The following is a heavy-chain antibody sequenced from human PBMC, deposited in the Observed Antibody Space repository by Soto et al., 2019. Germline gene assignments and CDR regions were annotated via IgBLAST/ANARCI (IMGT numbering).Heavy chain of an antibody. D-gene: IGHD6-6*01. CDR1: GGSISSYY. CDR2: IYYSGST. CDR3: ARDRSSGNWFDP. J-gene: IGHJ5*02. Sequence: KTSETLSLTCTVSGGSISSYYWSWIRQPPGKGLEWIGYIYYSGSTNYNPSLKSRVTISVDTSKNQFSLKLSSVTAADTAVYYCARDRSSGNWFDPWGQGTLVTVSS. V-gene: IGHV4-59*01.